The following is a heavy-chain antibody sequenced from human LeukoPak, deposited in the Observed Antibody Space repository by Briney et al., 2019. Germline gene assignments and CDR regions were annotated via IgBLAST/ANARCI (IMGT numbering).Heavy chain of an antibody. V-gene: IGHV4-59*12. CDR2: IYYSGST. CDR3: ARSPQRFRGRGNWFDP. D-gene: IGHD3-10*01. CDR1: GGSISSYY. J-gene: IGHJ5*02. Sequence: SETLSLTCTVSGGSISSYYWSWIRQPPGKGLEWIGYIYYSGSTNYNPSLKSRVTISVDTSKNQFSLKLSSVTAADTAVYYCARSPQRFRGRGNWFDPWGQGTLVTVSS.